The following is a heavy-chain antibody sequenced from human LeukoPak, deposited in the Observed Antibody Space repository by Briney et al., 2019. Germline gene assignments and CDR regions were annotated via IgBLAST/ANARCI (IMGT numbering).Heavy chain of an antibody. CDR1: GGSFSGYY. V-gene: IGHV4-34*01. J-gene: IGHJ5*02. CDR2: INHSGST. D-gene: IGHD3-3*01. CDR3: ARGPNYDFWSGSDNWFDP. Sequence: SETLSLTCAVYGGSFSGYYWSWIRQPPGKGLEWIGEINHSGSTNYNPSLKSRVTISVDTSKNQFSLKLSSVTAADTAVYYCARGPNYDFWSGSDNWFDPWGQGTLVTVSS.